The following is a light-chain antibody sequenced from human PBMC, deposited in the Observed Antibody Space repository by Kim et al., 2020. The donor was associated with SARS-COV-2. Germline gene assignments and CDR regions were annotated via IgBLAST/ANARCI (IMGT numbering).Light chain of an antibody. J-gene: IGLJ2*01. CDR2: EVN. Sequence: QSALTQPASVSGSLGQSITISCTGTSSDVGNYNLVSWYQHLPGKAPKLIIYEVNKRPSGISDRFSGSKSGNSASLTISGLQADDMTDYYCCSYAGSHTSVFGVGTQLTVL. CDR1: SSDVGNYNL. V-gene: IGLV2-23*02. CDR3: CSYAGSHTSV.